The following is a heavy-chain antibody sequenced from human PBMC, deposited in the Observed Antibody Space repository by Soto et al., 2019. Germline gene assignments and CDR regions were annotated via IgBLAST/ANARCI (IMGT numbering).Heavy chain of an antibody. Sequence: PGGSLTLSCAASGFPFSDHYMDWVRQAPGKGLEWVGRTRNRAKSFTTEYAASVRGRFTISRDDSENSLSLQMNSLKTEDTAVYYCARALYDGITYYNDYWGQGTLVTVSS. CDR3: ARALYDGITYYNDY. D-gene: IGHD3-22*01. V-gene: IGHV3-72*01. J-gene: IGHJ4*02. CDR1: GFPFSDHY. CDR2: TRNRAKSFTT.